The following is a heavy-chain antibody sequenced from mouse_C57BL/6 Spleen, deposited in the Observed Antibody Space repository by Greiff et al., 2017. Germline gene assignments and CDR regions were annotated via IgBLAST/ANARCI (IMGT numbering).Heavy chain of an antibody. V-gene: IGHV1-81*01. CDR3: ARYLPPGFAY. Sequence: VKLQESGAELARPGASVKLSCTASGYTFTSYGISWVKQRTGQGLEWIGEIYPRSGNTYYNEKFKGKATLTADKSSSTAYMELRSLTSEDAAVYFCARYLPPGFAYWGQGTLVTVSA. J-gene: IGHJ3*01. CDR2: IYPRSGNT. CDR1: GYTFTSYG.